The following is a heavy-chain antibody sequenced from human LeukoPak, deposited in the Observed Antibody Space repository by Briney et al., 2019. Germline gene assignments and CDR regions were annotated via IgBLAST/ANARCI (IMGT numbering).Heavy chain of an antibody. J-gene: IGHJ4*02. CDR2: IYYSGST. Sequence: SETLSLTCSVSGDSISGSDYYWSWIRQPPGKGLEWIGYIYYSGSTYYNPSLKSRVTISVDTSKNQFSLKLSSVTAADTAVYYCARVHCSSTSCFHFDYWGQGTLVTVSS. V-gene: IGHV4-30-4*01. D-gene: IGHD2-2*01. CDR1: GDSISGSDYY. CDR3: ARVHCSSTSCFHFDY.